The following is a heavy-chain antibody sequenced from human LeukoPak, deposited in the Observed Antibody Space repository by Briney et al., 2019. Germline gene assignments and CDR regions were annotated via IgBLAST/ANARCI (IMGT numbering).Heavy chain of an antibody. V-gene: IGHV4-34*01. CDR2: INHSGSI. J-gene: IGHJ4*02. CDR1: GGSFSGYY. CDR3: VRGQRYYYDSSGYYYAY. Sequence: SETLSLTCAVYGGSFSGYYWSWIRQPPGKGLEWIGEINHSGSINYNPSLKSRVTISVDTSKNQFSLKLSSVTAADTAVYYCVRGQRYYYDSSGYYYAYWGQGTLVTVSS. D-gene: IGHD3-22*01.